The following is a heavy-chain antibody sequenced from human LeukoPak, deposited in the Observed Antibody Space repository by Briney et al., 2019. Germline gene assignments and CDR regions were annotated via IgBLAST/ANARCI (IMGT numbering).Heavy chain of an antibody. J-gene: IGHJ4*02. Sequence: GGSLRLSCAASGFTFSSYAMHWVRQAPGKGLEWVAVISYDGSNKYYADSVKGRFTISRDNAKNSLYLQMNSLRAEDTAVYYCARDYGGSSPFDYWGQGTLVTVSS. CDR2: ISYDGSNK. CDR1: GFTFSSYA. D-gene: IGHD4-23*01. CDR3: ARDYGGSSPFDY. V-gene: IGHV3-30*04.